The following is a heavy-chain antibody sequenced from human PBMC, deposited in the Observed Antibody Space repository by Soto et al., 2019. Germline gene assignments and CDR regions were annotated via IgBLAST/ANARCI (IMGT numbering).Heavy chain of an antibody. J-gene: IGHJ3*01. D-gene: IGHD2-15*01. Sequence: EVQLVESGGGLVMPGGSLRLSCAASGFTFSTYHMNWVRQAPGKGLEWVSSINPSSSHIYYADSVRGRFTISRDNSKNSIDLQTNSLRTEDAAVYYCARGYCGGGGCYLRRDAIDVWGQGTMVTVSS. CDR1: GFTFSTYH. CDR2: INPSSSHI. CDR3: ARGYCGGGGCYLRRDAIDV. V-gene: IGHV3-21*01.